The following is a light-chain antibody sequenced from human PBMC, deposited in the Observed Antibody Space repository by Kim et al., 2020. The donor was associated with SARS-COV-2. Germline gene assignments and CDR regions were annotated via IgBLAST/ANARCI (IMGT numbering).Light chain of an antibody. Sequence: SSELTQDPAMSVALGQTVTIACQGDGLRIYYASWYQQKPGQAPVLVIYGKNNRPSGIPDRFSGSSSGNTASLTITGAQAEDEADYYCNSRDNSGDHWVFGGGTQLTVL. CDR3: NSRDNSGDHWV. V-gene: IGLV3-19*01. CDR1: GLRIYY. CDR2: GKN. J-gene: IGLJ3*02.